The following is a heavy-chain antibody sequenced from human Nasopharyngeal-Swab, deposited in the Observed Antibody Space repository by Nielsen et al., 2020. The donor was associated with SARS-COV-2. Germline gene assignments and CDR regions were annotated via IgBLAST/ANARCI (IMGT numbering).Heavy chain of an antibody. D-gene: IGHD2-2*01. CDR1: GIIFSDYY. Sequence: GESLKISCVASGIIFSDYYMSWIRQAPGKGLEWVSYISSSSYFTYYADSVKGRFTISRDNAKNSLYLQMDSLRAEDTAVYYCARGRSSYPPGYWGQGTQVTVSS. CDR3: ARGRSSYPPGY. V-gene: IGHV3-11*06. J-gene: IGHJ4*02. CDR2: ISSSSYFT.